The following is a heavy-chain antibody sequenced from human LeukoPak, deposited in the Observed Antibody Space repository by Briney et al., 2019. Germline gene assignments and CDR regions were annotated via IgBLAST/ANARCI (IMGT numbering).Heavy chain of an antibody. Sequence: SETLSLTCTVSGGSISSYYWSWIRQPPGEGLEWIGYIYYSGSTNYNPSLKSRVTISVDTSKNQFSLKLSSVTAADTAVYYCARGGELWLYYFDYWGQGTLVTVSS. CDR3: ARGGELWLYYFDY. CDR2: IYYSGST. D-gene: IGHD5-18*01. CDR1: GGSISSYY. J-gene: IGHJ4*02. V-gene: IGHV4-59*01.